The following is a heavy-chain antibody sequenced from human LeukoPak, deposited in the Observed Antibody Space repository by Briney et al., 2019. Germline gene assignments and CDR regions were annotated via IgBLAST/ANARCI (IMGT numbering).Heavy chain of an antibody. V-gene: IGHV3-53*01. CDR1: GFTVSSNY. D-gene: IGHD6-19*01. CDR2: IYSNGST. J-gene: IGHJ6*04. CDR3: ASPLPQYSSGWYFGYYYYGMDV. Sequence: PGGSLRLSCAASGFTVSSNYMSWVRQAPGKGLEWVSVIYSNGSTFYGAYVKGQFTSARDNSQITLYLHINSLRAEDKAVYYCASPLPQYSSGWYFGYYYYGMDVWGEGTTVTVPS.